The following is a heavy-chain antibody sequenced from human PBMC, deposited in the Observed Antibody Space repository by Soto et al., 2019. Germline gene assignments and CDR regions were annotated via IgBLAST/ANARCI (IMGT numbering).Heavy chain of an antibody. D-gene: IGHD3-22*01. CDR2: IKKDGSDK. CDR1: GFTISNYW. Sequence: EMHLVESGGDLVQHGGSLRLSCEASGFTISNYWMSWVRQTPGKGLEWVANIKKDGSDKYYVDSVEGRFTISRDNAKNSIVLQMDSLRADDTAVYYCAREPRDSKFAIFDNWGQGTLVTVSS. V-gene: IGHV3-7*05. J-gene: IGHJ4*02. CDR3: AREPRDSKFAIFDN.